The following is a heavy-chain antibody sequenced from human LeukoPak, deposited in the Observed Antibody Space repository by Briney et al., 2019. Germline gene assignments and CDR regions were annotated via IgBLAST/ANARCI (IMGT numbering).Heavy chain of an antibody. Sequence: GGSLRLSCAASGFTFSSYGMHWVRQAPGKGLEWVAVISYDGSNKYYADSAKGRFTISRDNSKNTLYLQMNSLRAEDTAVYYCAKDHSITMIVDNQLDYWGQGTLVTVSS. J-gene: IGHJ4*02. CDR2: ISYDGSNK. D-gene: IGHD3-22*01. CDR3: AKDHSITMIVDNQLDY. V-gene: IGHV3-30*18. CDR1: GFTFSSYG.